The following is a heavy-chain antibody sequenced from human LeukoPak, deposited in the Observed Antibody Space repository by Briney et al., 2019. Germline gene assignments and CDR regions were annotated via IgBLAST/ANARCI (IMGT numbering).Heavy chain of an antibody. CDR1: AFIFSGHW. CDR3: VAWGSLVV. Sequence: GGSLRLSCEGSAFIFSGHWMNWVRQTPGKGLEWVASIKEDGSERQYVDSVKGRFSISRDNAKNSLFLQMNSLRVEDTAVFYCVAWGSLVVWGQGTLVTVSS. CDR2: IKEDGSER. J-gene: IGHJ4*02. V-gene: IGHV3-7*01. D-gene: IGHD3-16*01.